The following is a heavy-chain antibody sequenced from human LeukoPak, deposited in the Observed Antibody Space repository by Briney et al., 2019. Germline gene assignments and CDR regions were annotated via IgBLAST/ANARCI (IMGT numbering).Heavy chain of an antibody. CDR3: AKVNYGDYGRTD. Sequence: PGGSLRLSCAASGFTFSSYDMSWVRQAPGKGLEWVSAISGSGGSTYYADSVKGRFTISRDNSKNTLYLQMNSLRAEDTAVYYCAKVNYGDYGRTDWGQGTLVTVSS. D-gene: IGHD4-17*01. J-gene: IGHJ4*02. V-gene: IGHV3-23*01. CDR1: GFTFSSYD. CDR2: ISGSGGST.